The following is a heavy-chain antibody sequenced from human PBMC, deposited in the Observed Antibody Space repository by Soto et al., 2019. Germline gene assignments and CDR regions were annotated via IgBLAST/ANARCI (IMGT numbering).Heavy chain of an antibody. CDR1: GGSISSYY. D-gene: IGHD3-3*01. CDR2: IYYSGST. J-gene: IGHJ4*02. V-gene: IGHV4-59*01. CDR3: ARDNAISHPFDY. Sequence: TLSLTCTVSGGSISSYYWSWIRQPPGKGLEWIGYIYYSGSTNYNPSLKSRVTISVDTSKNQFSLKLSSVTAADTAVYYCARDNAISHPFDYWGQGTLVTVSS.